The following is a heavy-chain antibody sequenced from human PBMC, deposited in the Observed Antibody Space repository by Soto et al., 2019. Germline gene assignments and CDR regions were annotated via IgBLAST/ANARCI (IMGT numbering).Heavy chain of an antibody. D-gene: IGHD6-6*01. CDR1: GGSFSGYY. CDR2: IYHSGST. V-gene: IGHV4-34*01. Sequence: SETLSLTCAVYGGSFSGYYWSWIRQPPGKGLEWIGEIYHSGSTNYNPSLKSRVTVSVDTSKNQFSLKLSSVTAADTAVYYCARGRRAARHAFDIWGQGTMVTVSS. J-gene: IGHJ3*02. CDR3: ARGRRAARHAFDI.